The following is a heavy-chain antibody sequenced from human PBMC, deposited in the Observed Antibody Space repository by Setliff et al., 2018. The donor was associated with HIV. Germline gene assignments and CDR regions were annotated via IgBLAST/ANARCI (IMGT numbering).Heavy chain of an antibody. V-gene: IGHV1-46*01. CDR2: INPSDGTT. CDR1: GYTFTSCF. D-gene: IGHD6-13*01. CDR3: AKEYHTEATGRRLANYFDY. J-gene: IGHJ4*02. Sequence: GASVKVSCKASGYTFTSCFMHWVRQAPGQGLEYIGIINPSDGTTAYVERFQGRVSMTSDTSTSTVYMEMSNLRSEDTAIYYCAKEYHTEATGRRLANYFDYWGQG.